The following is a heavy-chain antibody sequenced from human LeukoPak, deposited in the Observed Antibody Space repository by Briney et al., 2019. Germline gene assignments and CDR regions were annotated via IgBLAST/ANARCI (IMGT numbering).Heavy chain of an antibody. CDR1: DDSITMYY. CDR2: INHSGST. V-gene: IGHV4-34*01. J-gene: IGHJ5*02. Sequence: SETLSLTCSVSDDSITMYYWSWIRQPPGKGLEWIGEINHSGSTNYNPSLKSRVTISVDTSKNQFSLKLSSVTAADTAVYYCARHAVWITMVRGGQSWFDPWGQGTLVTVSS. D-gene: IGHD3-10*01. CDR3: ARHAVWITMVRGGQSWFDP.